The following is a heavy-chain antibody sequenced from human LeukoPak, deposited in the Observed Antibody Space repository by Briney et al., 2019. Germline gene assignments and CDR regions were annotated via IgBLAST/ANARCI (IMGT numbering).Heavy chain of an antibody. V-gene: IGHV4-59*01. CDR2: SYHSGST. Sequence: PSETLSLTCTVSGGSISTYYWSWIRQPPGKGLEWIGYSYHSGSTYCNPSLETRVTISVDTSKNQFSLKLSSVTAADTAVYYCARVGSGSFDYWGQGTLVTVSS. CDR1: GGSISTYY. J-gene: IGHJ4*02. CDR3: ARVGSGSFDY. D-gene: IGHD6-19*01.